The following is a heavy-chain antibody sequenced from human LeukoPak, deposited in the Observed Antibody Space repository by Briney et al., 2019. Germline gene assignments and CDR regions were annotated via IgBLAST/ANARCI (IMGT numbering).Heavy chain of an antibody. J-gene: IGHJ3*02. CDR2: IYHSGST. Sequence: SETLSLTCAVSGGSISSSNWWSWVRQPPGKGLEWIGEIYHSGSTNYNPSLKSRVTISVDKSKNQFSLKLSSVTAADTAVYYCARDCSGGSCYAFDIWGQGTMVTVSS. CDR3: ARDCSGGSCYAFDI. CDR1: GGSISSSNW. D-gene: IGHD2-15*01. V-gene: IGHV4-4*02.